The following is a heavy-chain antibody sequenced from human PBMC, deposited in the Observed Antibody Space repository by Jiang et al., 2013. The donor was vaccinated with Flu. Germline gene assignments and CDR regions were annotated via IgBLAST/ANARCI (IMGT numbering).Heavy chain of an antibody. Sequence: GSIYYADSVKGRFTISRDNSRNTVYLQMNRLRAEDTALYFCATELNSFDIWGQGTMVTVSS. CDR2: GSI. J-gene: IGHJ3*02. CDR3: ATELNSFDI. V-gene: IGHV3-23*01.